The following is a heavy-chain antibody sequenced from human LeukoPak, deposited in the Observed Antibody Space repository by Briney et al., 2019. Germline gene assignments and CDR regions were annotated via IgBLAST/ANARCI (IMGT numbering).Heavy chain of an antibody. D-gene: IGHD6-13*01. J-gene: IGHJ4*02. CDR2: ITRGSGYI. V-gene: IGHV3-21*01. CDR1: GFTFSSYI. CDR3: ASAITAAGTY. Sequence: GGSLRLSCAASGFTFSSYIMNWVRQAPGKGLEWVSSITRGSGYIYYADSMKGRFTISRDNAKNSLYLHMNSLRPEDTAVYYCASAITAAGTYWGQGTLVTVSS.